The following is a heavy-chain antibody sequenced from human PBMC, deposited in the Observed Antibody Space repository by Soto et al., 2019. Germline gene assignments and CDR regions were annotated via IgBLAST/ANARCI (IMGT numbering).Heavy chain of an antibody. D-gene: IGHD3-9*01. J-gene: IGHJ4*02. Sequence: QIQLVQSGSEVKKPGASVKLSCKASGYTSTNYVITWVRQAPGQGLEWMGWISVYNGNTNYTQKLQGKVSMTTDTSTNTAYMELRSLQSDDTAVYYGARMGTYYDILSGYYRLDYWGQGTLVTVSS. V-gene: IGHV1-18*01. CDR2: ISVYNGNT. CDR3: ARMGTYYDILSGYYRLDY. CDR1: GYTSTNYV.